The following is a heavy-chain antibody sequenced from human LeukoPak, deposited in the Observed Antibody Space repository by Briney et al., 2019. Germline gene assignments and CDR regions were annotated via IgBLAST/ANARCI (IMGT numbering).Heavy chain of an antibody. D-gene: IGHD4-17*01. CDR1: GYTFTNYY. J-gene: IGHJ6*03. Sequence: ASVKVSCKASGYTFTNYYIHWVRQAPGQGLEWMGIINPSGGSTTYAQKFQGRVTMTRDTSTSTVYMELSSLRSEDTAVYYCARDGYDGDYVRPGPYYYYYMDVWGKGTTVTVSS. CDR2: INPSGGST. V-gene: IGHV1-46*01. CDR3: ARDGYDGDYVRPGPYYYYYMDV.